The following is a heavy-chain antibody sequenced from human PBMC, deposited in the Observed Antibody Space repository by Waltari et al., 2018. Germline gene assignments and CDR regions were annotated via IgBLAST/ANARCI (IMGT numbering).Heavy chain of an antibody. CDR2: IIPILGIA. CDR3: ARESYDSSGYYVAFDI. D-gene: IGHD3-22*01. J-gene: IGHJ3*02. V-gene: IGHV1-69*10. CDR1: GGTFSSYA. Sequence: QVQLVQSGAEVKKPGSSVKVSCKASGGTFSSYAISWVRQAPGQGLEWMGGIIPILGIANYAQKFQGRVTITADKSTSTAYMELSSLRSEDTAVYYCARESYDSSGYYVAFDIWGQGTMVTVSS.